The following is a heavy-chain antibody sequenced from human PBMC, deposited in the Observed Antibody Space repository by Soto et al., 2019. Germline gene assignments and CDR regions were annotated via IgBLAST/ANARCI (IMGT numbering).Heavy chain of an antibody. CDR3: ARDLGYYDSSGYFDY. Sequence: VGSLRLSCAASGFTFSDYYMSWIRQAPGKGLEWVSYISSSDTIISYADSVKGRFTISRDNAKNSLYLQMNSLRAEDTAVYYCARDLGYYDSSGYFDYWGQGTLVTVSS. V-gene: IGHV3-11*01. CDR1: GFTFSDYY. J-gene: IGHJ4*02. CDR2: ISSSDTII. D-gene: IGHD3-22*01.